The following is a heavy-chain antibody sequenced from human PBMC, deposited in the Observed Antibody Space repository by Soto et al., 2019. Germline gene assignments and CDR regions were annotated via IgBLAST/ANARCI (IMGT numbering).Heavy chain of an antibody. V-gene: IGHV3-7*01. CDR2: IKQDGSEK. Sequence: GGSLRLSCAASGFTFSSYWMSWVRQAPGKGLEWVANIKQDGSEKYYVDSVKGRFTISRDNAKNSLYLQMNSLRAEDTAVYYCARAAAAIRGFYYYYYMDVCGKGTTVTVSS. CDR1: GFTFSSYW. D-gene: IGHD2-2*01. CDR3: ARAAAAIRGFYYYYYMDV. J-gene: IGHJ6*03.